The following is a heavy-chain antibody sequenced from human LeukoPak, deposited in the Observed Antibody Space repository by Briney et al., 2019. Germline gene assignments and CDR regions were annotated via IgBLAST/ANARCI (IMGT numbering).Heavy chain of an antibody. D-gene: IGHD3-22*01. CDR2: INHSGST. V-gene: IGHV4-34*01. CDR3: ARGYYDSSGLNLDY. J-gene: IGHJ4*02. Sequence: SETLSLTCAVYGGSFSGYYWSWIRQPPGKGLEWIGEINHSGSTNYNPSLKSRVTISVDTSKNQFSLKLSSVTAADTAVYYCARGYYDSSGLNLDYWGQGTLVTVSS. CDR1: GGSFSGYY.